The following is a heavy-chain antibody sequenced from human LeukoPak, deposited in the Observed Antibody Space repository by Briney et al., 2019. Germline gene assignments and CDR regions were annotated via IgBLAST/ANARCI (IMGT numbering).Heavy chain of an antibody. CDR2: INPSGGST. D-gene: IGHD3-10*01. Sequence: ASVKVSCKASGYTFTNYGISWVRHAPGQGLEWMGIINPSGGSTNYAQKFQGRVTMTRDTSTNTVYMELSSLRSEDTAVYYCARGPSITMVRGGQWYYYMDVWGKGTTVTISS. V-gene: IGHV1-46*01. CDR1: GYTFTNYG. J-gene: IGHJ6*03. CDR3: ARGPSITMVRGGQWYYYMDV.